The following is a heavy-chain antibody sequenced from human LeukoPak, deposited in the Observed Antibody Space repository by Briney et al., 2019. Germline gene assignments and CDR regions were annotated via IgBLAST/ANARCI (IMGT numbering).Heavy chain of an antibody. V-gene: IGHV1-69*13. CDR2: IIPIFGTA. Sequence: SVKVSCKASGGTFSSYAISWVRQAPGQGLEWMGGIIPIFGTANYAQKFQGRVTITADESTSTAYMELSSLRSGDTAVYYCARGPRDTAMVHYFDYWGQGTLVTVSS. J-gene: IGHJ4*02. D-gene: IGHD5-18*01. CDR3: ARGPRDTAMVHYFDY. CDR1: GGTFSSYA.